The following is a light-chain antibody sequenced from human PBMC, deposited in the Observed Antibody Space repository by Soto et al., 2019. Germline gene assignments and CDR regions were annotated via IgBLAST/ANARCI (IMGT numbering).Light chain of an antibody. CDR1: SSDVESYNL. J-gene: IGLJ1*01. Sequence: QSVLTQPASVSGSPGQSITISCTGTSSDVESYNLVSWYQQHPGKAPKVMIYDVSKRPSGVPDRFSGSKSGNTASLTLSGLQAEDEADYYCCSYAGSYTFYVFGTGTKLTVL. V-gene: IGLV2-11*01. CDR2: DVS. CDR3: CSYAGSYTFYV.